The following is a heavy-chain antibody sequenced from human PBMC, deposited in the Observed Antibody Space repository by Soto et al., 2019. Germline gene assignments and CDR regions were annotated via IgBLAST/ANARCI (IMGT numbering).Heavy chain of an antibody. CDR2: IHYSGST. CDR3: ARDTRARGDWFDP. V-gene: IGHV4-59*12. D-gene: IGHD3-10*01. CDR1: GGSIRSFY. J-gene: IGHJ5*02. Sequence: LETLCLPCTVAGGSIRSFYWSWIRQPPGKGLEWIGYIHYSGSTNFNPSLKSRVTISVDTSKNQFSLKLSSVTATDTAVYYCARDTRARGDWFDPWGQGTLVTVSS.